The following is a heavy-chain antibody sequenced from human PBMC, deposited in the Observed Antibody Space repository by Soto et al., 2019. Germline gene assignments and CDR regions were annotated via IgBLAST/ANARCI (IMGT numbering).Heavy chain of an antibody. CDR1: GFTFSDYY. V-gene: IGHV3-11*05. J-gene: IGHJ4*02. Sequence: QVQLVESGGGLVQPGGSLRLSCAASGFTFSDYYMSWIRQAPGKGLEWVSYISISSSYTNYADSVKGRFTTSSDDAKNSLDLQMNSRRDEDAAVYYCARDTTAGSGYWGKGTLGTVSS. CDR2: ISISSSYT. CDR3: ARDTTAGSGY. D-gene: IGHD2-21*02.